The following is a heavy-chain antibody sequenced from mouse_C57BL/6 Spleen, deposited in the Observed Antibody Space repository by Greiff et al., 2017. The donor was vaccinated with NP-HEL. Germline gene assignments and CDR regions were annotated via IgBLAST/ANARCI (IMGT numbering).Heavy chain of an antibody. V-gene: IGHV5-17*01. CDR2: ISSGSSTI. J-gene: IGHJ1*03. D-gene: IGHD2-4*01. CDR1: GFTFSDYG. CDR3: ARGLPWYFDV. Sequence: DVKLQESGGGLVKPGGSLKLSCAASGFTFSDYGMHWVRQAPEKGLEWVAYISSGSSTIYYADTVKGRFTISRDNAKNTLFLQMTSLRSEDTAMYYCARGLPWYFDVWGTGTTVTVSS.